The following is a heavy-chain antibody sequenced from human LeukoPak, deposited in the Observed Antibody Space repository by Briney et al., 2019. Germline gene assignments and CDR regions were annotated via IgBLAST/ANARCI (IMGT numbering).Heavy chain of an antibody. CDR2: IKQDGSEI. D-gene: IGHD3-10*01. J-gene: IGHJ4*02. Sequence: GGSLRLSCAASGFNFNSYWMSWVRQAPGKGLECVAIIKQDGSEISFVDSVKGRFTISRDNAKSSLYLQMNSLRGEDTAVYYCARARYGSGGYFFDFWGQGTLATVSS. CDR3: ARARYGSGGYFFDF. CDR1: GFNFNSYW. V-gene: IGHV3-7*04.